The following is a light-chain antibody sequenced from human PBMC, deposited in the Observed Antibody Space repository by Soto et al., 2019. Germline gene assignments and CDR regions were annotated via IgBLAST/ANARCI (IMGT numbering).Light chain of an antibody. J-gene: IGKJ4*01. V-gene: IGKV1-39*01. CDR2: ATS. Sequence: DIRMTQSPSSLSASVGDRVTITCRASQSINNYLNWFQQKPEKAPNLLMYATSSLRSGVPSRFSGSGSGTNFTLTISSLQPEDFPTYYCQQIYSTPFGGGTKVEI. CDR3: QQIYSTP. CDR1: QSINNY.